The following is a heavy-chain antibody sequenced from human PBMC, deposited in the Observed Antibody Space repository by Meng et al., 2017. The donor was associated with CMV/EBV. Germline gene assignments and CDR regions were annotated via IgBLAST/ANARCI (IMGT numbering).Heavy chain of an antibody. CDR3: ASTNLAAAGMDDDY. CDR1: GFTFSSYA. V-gene: IGHV3-30-3*01. Sequence: GESLKISCAASGFTFSSYAMHWVRQAPGKGLEWVAVISYDGSNKYYADSVKGRFTISRDNSKNTLYLQMNSLRAEDTAVYYCASTNLAAAGMDDDYWGQGTLVTVSS. J-gene: IGHJ4*02. D-gene: IGHD6-13*01. CDR2: ISYDGSNK.